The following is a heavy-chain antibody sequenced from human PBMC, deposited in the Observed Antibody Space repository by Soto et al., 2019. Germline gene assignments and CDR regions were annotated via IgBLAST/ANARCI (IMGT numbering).Heavy chain of an antibody. J-gene: IGHJ6*02. D-gene: IGHD3-3*01. CDR3: ARAYYYDFWSGYDRGGMDV. V-gene: IGHV3-48*02. CDR2: ISSSSSTI. CDR1: GFTFSSYS. Sequence: EVQLVESGGGLVQPGGSLRHSCAASGFTFSSYSMNWVRQAPGKGLEWVSYISSSSSTIYYADSVKGRFTISRDNAKNSLYLQMNSLRDEDTAVYYCARAYYYDFWSGYDRGGMDVWGQGTTVTVSS.